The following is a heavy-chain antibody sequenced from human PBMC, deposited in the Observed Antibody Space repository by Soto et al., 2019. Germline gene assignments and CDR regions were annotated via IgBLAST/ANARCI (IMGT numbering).Heavy chain of an antibody. CDR3: ARMPGGGFNPNFDY. D-gene: IGHD5-12*01. V-gene: IGHV4-39*01. CDR2: IYYSGST. CDR1: GGSISSSSYY. Sequence: PSETLSLTCTVSGGSISSSSYYWGWIRQPPGKGLEWIGSIYYSGSTYYNPSLKSRVTISVDTSKNQFSLKLSSVTAADTAVYYCARMPGGGFNPNFDYWGQGTLVTVSS. J-gene: IGHJ4*02.